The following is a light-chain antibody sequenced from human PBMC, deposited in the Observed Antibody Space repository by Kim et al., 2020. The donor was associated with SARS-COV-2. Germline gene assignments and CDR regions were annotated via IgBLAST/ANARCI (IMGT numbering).Light chain of an antibody. V-gene: IGLV3-21*03. CDR2: DDS. Sequence: APGKRARITSGESSLGHIFVHGYQQKPGQGPVLVVYDDSDRPPGIPDRFSGSKSENTATLTISRVEAGDEADYYCQVWDGRSDHVVFGGGTQLTVL. J-gene: IGLJ2*01. CDR3: QVWDGRSDHVV. CDR1: SLGHIF.